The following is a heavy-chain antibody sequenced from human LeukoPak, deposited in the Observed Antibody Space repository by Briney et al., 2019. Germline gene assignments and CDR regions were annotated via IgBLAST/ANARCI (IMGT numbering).Heavy chain of an antibody. Sequence: SETLSLTCAVYGGSFSGYYWSWIRQPPGKGLEWIGEINHSGSTNYNPSPKSRVTISVDTSKNQFSLKLSSVTAADTAVYYCARVVRYDILTGPIAGYYYYGMDVWGQGTTVTVSS. CDR1: GGSFSGYY. CDR2: INHSGST. D-gene: IGHD3-9*01. CDR3: ARVVRYDILTGPIAGYYYYGMDV. J-gene: IGHJ6*02. V-gene: IGHV4-34*01.